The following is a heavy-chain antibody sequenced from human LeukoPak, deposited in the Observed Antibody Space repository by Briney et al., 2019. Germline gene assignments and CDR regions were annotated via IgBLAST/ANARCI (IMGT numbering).Heavy chain of an antibody. CDR2: VNPRNGGT. Sequence: ASVKVSCKASGYDFTGYYVHWVRQAPGHGFEWMGWVNPRNGGTHYAQNFRGRVAITGDTSITTAYMELGSLTSDDTAVYYCATGLQYGLWGVPYFYYMHAWGKGTTVTVSS. CDR1: GYDFTGYY. CDR3: ATGLQYGLWGVPYFYYMHA. D-gene: IGHD3-10*01. V-gene: IGHV1-2*02. J-gene: IGHJ6*03.